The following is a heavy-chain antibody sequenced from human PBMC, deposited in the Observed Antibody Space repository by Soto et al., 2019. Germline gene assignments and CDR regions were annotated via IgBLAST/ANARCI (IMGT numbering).Heavy chain of an antibody. D-gene: IGHD2-2*02. Sequence: SETLSLTCTVSGGSISSAAYYWSWIRQHPGKGLEWIGYISHSGSTYYNPSLKSRVIISVDTSKNQFSLSLTSVTAADTAVYYCAREYTYGSNFFDCWDQGALVTVSS. CDR3: AREYTYGSNFFDC. V-gene: IGHV4-31*03. CDR1: GGSISSAAYY. J-gene: IGHJ4*02. CDR2: ISHSGST.